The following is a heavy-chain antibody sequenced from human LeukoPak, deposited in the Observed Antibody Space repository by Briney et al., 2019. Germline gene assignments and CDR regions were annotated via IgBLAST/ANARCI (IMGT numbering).Heavy chain of an antibody. D-gene: IGHD3-22*01. CDR2: INHSGST. Sequence: PSETLSLTCAVYGGSFSGYYWSWIRQPPGKGLGWIGEINHSGSTNYNPSLKSRVTISVDTSKNQFSLKLSSVTAADTAVYYCARVGYYDSSGYGYWGQGTLVTVSS. CDR1: GGSFSGYY. V-gene: IGHV4-34*01. J-gene: IGHJ4*02. CDR3: ARVGYYDSSGYGY.